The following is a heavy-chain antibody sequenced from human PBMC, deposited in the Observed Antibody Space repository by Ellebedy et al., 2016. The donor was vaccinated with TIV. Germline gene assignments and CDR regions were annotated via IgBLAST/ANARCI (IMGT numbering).Heavy chain of an antibody. D-gene: IGHD5-12*01. CDR2: IIPIVGTA. Sequence: ASVKVSXKASGGTFSNHAISWVRQAPGQGLEWMGAIIPIVGTANYAQKFQDRVTIIADGSTRTAYMELSSLRSEDTAVYYCASQGIVATITLHYYYGMDVWGQGTTVTVSS. J-gene: IGHJ6*02. CDR3: ASQGIVATITLHYYYGMDV. CDR1: GGTFSNHA. V-gene: IGHV1-69*13.